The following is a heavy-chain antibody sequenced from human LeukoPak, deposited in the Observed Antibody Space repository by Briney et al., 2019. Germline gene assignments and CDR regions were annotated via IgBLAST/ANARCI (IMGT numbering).Heavy chain of an antibody. CDR2: ISHDGSTI. D-gene: IGHD3-9*01. CDR1: GFTFDSYG. Sequence: GGSLRLSCAASGFTFDSYGMHWVRQAPGKGLEWVAVISHDGSTIYYADSVKGRFTISRDNAKNSLYLQMNSLRAEDTAVYYCARNDILTSYYSYYFDYWGQGTLVTVSS. J-gene: IGHJ4*02. CDR3: ARNDILTSYYSYYFDY. V-gene: IGHV3-30*03.